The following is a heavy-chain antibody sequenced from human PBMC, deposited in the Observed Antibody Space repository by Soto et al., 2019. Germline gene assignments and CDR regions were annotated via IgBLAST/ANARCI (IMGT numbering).Heavy chain of an antibody. Sequence: SETLSLTCTVSGGSISSGGYYWSWIRQHPGKGLEWIGYIYYSGSTYYNPSLKSRVTISVDTSKNQFSLKLSSVTAADTAVYYCARLVPAAINWFDPWGQGTLVTVSS. CDR2: IYYSGST. CDR1: GGSISSGGYY. CDR3: ARLVPAAINWFDP. J-gene: IGHJ5*02. V-gene: IGHV4-31*03. D-gene: IGHD2-2*01.